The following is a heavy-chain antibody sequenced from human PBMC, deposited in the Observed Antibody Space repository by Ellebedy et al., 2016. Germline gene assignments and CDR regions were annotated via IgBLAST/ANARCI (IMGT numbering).Heavy chain of an antibody. V-gene: IGHV3-23*01. D-gene: IGHD2-21*01. CDR2: LSGSGPKT. J-gene: IGHJ2*01. CDR3: AKHETDGDYYFDL. CDR1: GSTFKTYA. Sequence: GESLKISCAASGSTFKTYAMSWVRQAPGEGLEWVSTLSGSGPKTYYADSVQGRFTISRDNSKSTLYLQMNSLRAEDTAVYYCAKHETDGDYYFDLWGRGTLVTVSS.